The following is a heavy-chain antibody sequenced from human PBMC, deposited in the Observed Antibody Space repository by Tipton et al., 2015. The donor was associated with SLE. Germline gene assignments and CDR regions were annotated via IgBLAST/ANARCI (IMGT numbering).Heavy chain of an antibody. V-gene: IGHV4-39*07. J-gene: IGHJ4*02. D-gene: IGHD6-19*01. CDR2: IYYSGST. Sequence: GLVKPSETLSLTCTVSGGSISSSSYYWGWIRQPPGKGLEWIGSIYYSGSTYYNPSLKSRVTISVDTSKNQFSLKLSSVTAADTAVYYCATIAVAGSDYWGQGTLVTVSS. CDR3: ATIAVAGSDY. CDR1: GGSISSSSYY.